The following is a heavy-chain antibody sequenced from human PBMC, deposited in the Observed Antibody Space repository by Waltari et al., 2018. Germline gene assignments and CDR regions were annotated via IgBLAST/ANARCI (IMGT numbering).Heavy chain of an antibody. CDR3: AKGGPTYYDFWSGYYSPYYFDY. CDR2: LSGGGGGK. CDR1: GFTFSIYA. V-gene: IGHV3-23*04. J-gene: IGHJ4*02. D-gene: IGHD3-3*01. Sequence: EVQLVESGGGLVQPGGSLRLSCAASGFTFSIYAMSCVLQAPGKRPAWVSALSGGGGGKYSANHVKGRFTIPRDNSKTTLYLKMNSLRAEDTAVYYCAKGGPTYYDFWSGYYSPYYFDYWGQGTLVTVSS.